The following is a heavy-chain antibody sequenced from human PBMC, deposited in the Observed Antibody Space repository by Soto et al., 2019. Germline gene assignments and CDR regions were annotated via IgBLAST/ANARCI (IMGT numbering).Heavy chain of an antibody. J-gene: IGHJ4*02. V-gene: IGHV1-69*13. D-gene: IGHD2-2*01. CDR3: ASGFLGYCISTSCYDFDY. Sequence: SVKVSCKASGGTFSSYAISWVRQAPGQGLEWMGGIIPIFGTANYAQKFQGRVTITADESTSTAYMELSGLRSEDTAVYYCASGFLGYCISTSCYDFDYWGQGTQVTVSS. CDR1: GGTFSSYA. CDR2: IIPIFGTA.